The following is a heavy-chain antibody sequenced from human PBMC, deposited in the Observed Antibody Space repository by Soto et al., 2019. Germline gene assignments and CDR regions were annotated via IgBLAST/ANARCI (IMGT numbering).Heavy chain of an antibody. CDR2: IYSGGST. CDR1: GFTVGSNY. J-gene: IGHJ6*02. CDR3: ARGGTSVYDFWQTLPRPGMDV. Sequence: PGGSLRLSCAASGFTVGSNYMSWVRQAPGKGLEWVSVIYSGGSTYYADSVKGRFTISRDNSKNTLYLQMNSLRAEDTAVYYCARGGTSVYDFWQTLPRPGMDVWGQGTTVTVSS. D-gene: IGHD3-3*01. V-gene: IGHV3-53*01.